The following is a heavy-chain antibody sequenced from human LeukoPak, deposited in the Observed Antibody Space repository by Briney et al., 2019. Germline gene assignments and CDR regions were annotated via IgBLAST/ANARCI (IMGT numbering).Heavy chain of an antibody. CDR1: GGSFSGYY. CDR3: ARAQSKMEVAGPCHFDN. D-gene: IGHD6-19*01. Sequence: SETLSLTCAVYGGSFSGYYWSWIRQPPGKGLEWIGEINHSGSTNYNPSLKSRVTISVDTSKNQFSLKLSSVTAEDTAVYYCARAQSKMEVAGPCHFDNWGQGTLVTVSS. CDR2: INHSGST. V-gene: IGHV4-34*01. J-gene: IGHJ4*02.